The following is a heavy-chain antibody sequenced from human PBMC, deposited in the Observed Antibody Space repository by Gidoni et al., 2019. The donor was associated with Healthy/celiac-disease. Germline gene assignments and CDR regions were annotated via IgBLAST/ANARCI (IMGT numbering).Heavy chain of an antibody. D-gene: IGHD3-3*01. J-gene: IGHJ4*02. CDR1: GFTFSNAW. CDR2: IKSKTDGGTT. V-gene: IGHV3-15*01. CDR3: TTVAPHRMYYDFWSGYSPFDY. Sequence: EVQLVESGGGLVKPGGSLRLSCAASGFTFSNAWMSWVRQAPGKGLEWVGRIKSKTDGGTTDYAAPVKGRFTISRDDSKNTLYLQMNSLKTEDTAVYYCTTVAPHRMYYDFWSGYSPFDYWGQGTLVTVSS.